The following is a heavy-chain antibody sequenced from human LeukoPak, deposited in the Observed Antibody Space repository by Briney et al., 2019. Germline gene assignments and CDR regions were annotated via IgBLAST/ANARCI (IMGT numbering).Heavy chain of an antibody. D-gene: IGHD6-19*01. CDR2: IIPIFGTA. CDR3: ARATVAGTGVDI. J-gene: IGHJ3*02. Sequence: SVKVSCKASGGPFSSYAISWVRQAPGQGLEWMGGIIPIFGTANYAQKFQGRVTITADKSTSTAYMELSSLRSEDTAVYYCARATVAGTGVDIWGQGTMVTVSS. CDR1: GGPFSSYA. V-gene: IGHV1-69*06.